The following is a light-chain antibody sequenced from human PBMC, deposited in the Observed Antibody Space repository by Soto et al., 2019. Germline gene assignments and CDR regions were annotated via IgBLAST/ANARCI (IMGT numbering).Light chain of an antibody. Sequence: IVLTQSPFTLSVSKGERDALYCRASQSVSNNYLAWYQQKPGQAPRLLIYDASNRATGIPARFSGSGSGTDFTLTISSLEPEDFAVYYCQQRSNWPLTFGQGTRLEIK. V-gene: IGKV3-11*01. CDR3: QQRSNWPLT. CDR2: DAS. J-gene: IGKJ5*01. CDR1: QSVSNNY.